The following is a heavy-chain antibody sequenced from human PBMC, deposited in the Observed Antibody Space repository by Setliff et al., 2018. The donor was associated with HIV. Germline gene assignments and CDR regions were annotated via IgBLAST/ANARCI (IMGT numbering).Heavy chain of an antibody. CDR2: IYYTGST. J-gene: IGHJ4*02. CDR1: GGSIRSSNYY. V-gene: IGHV4-39*01. CDR3: ARHRGSSSGGPGAIDY. D-gene: IGHD3-10*01. Sequence: PSETLSLTCTVSGGSIRSSNYYWGWIRQPPGKGLEWIGHIYYTGSTYYNPSLKSRVTISVDTSKNQFSLELSSVTTTDTAVYYCARHRGSSSGGPGAIDYWGQGTLVTVSS.